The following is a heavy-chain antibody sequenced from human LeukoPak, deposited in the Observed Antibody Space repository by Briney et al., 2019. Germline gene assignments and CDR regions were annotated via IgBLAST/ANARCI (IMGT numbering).Heavy chain of an antibody. D-gene: IGHD6-13*01. J-gene: IGHJ6*03. CDR1: GFRFGGYS. V-gene: IGHV3-48*04. CDR2: ISVSGA. Sequence: GGSLRLSCTASGFRFGGYSIHWVRQAPGKGLEWLSYISVSGAIHADSVKGRVTVSRDNAKNSLYLQMNCLRAEDTAVYYCARIKGSTLPISYMDVWGKGTTVTVS. CDR3: ARIKGSTLPISYMDV.